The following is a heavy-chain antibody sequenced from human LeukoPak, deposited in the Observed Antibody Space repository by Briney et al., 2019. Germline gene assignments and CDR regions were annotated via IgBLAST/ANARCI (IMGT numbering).Heavy chain of an antibody. D-gene: IGHD6-13*01. V-gene: IGHV4-34*01. CDR2: INHSGST. CDR1: GGSFSGYY. CDR3: TSSRYSINWPDY. Sequence: SETLSLTCAVYGGSFSGYYWSWIRQPPGKGLEWIGEINHSGSTNYNPSLKSRVTISVDTSKNQFFLKLSSVTAADTAVYYCTSSRYSINWPDYWGQGTLVTVSS. J-gene: IGHJ4*02.